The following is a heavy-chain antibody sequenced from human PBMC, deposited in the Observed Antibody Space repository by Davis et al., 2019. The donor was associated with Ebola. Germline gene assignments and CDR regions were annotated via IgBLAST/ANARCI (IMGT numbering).Heavy chain of an antibody. CDR1: GFTFSSYS. CDR2: IYYSGST. J-gene: IGHJ4*02. Sequence: ESLKISCAASGFTFSSYSMNWIRQPPGKGLEWIGSIYYSGSTYYNPSLKNRVTISVDTSKNQFSLKLSSVTAADTAVYYCARVPERVSPVDYWGQGTLVTVSS. V-gene: IGHV4-39*01. CDR3: ARVPERVSPVDY.